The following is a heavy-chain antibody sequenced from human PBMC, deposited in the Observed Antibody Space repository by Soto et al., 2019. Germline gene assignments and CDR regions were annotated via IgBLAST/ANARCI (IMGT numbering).Heavy chain of an antibody. D-gene: IGHD6-19*01. V-gene: IGHV3-33*01. J-gene: IGHJ4*02. CDR3: AREVGGKQWPADY. CDR1: GFTFSNYG. CDR2: IWYDGSNK. Sequence: GGSLRLSCAASGFTFSNYGMHWVRQAPGKGLEWVAAIWYDGSNKYYADSVKGRFTISRDSSKNTLYLQMNSLRAEDTAVYYCAREVGGKQWPADYWGQGTLVTVSS.